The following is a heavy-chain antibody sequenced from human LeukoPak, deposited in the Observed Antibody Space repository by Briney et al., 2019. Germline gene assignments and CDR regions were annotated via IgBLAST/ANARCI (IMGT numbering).Heavy chain of an antibody. V-gene: IGHV3-23*01. CDR3: AKRIQSAMAMGY. CDR1: GFTFSTYA. CDR2: ISGSGGST. D-gene: IGHD5-18*01. J-gene: IGHJ4*02. Sequence: GGSLRLSCAASGFTFSTYAMTWVRQAPGKGLEWVSDISGSGGSTYYADSVKGRFTIPRGNSKNTMYLQMNSLRAEDTAVYYCAKRIQSAMAMGYWGQGTLVTVSS.